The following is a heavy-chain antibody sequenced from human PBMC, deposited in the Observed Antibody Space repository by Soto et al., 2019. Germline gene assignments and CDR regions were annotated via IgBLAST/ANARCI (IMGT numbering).Heavy chain of an antibody. D-gene: IGHD6-6*01. CDR3: ARASIAARFYYYYMDV. CDR2: ISSSGSTI. J-gene: IGHJ6*03. CDR1: GFTFSDYY. V-gene: IGHV3-11*01. Sequence: PGGSLRLSCAASGFTFSDYYMSWIRQAPEKGLEWVSYISSSGSTIYYADSVKGRFTISRDNAKNSLYLQMNSLRAEDTAVYYCARASIAARFYYYYMDVWGKGTTVTSP.